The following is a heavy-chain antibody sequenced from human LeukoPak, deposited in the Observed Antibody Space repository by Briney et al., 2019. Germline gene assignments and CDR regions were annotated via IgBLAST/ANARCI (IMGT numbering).Heavy chain of an antibody. D-gene: IGHD3-16*01. CDR1: GFTLNNYA. CDR2: TSSSDAGT. Sequence: GGSLRLSCAASGFTLNNYAMSWVRQAPGKGLEWVSATSSSDAGTYHADSVRGRFTISRDNSKNTLYLQMNSLRAEDTAVYYCARDRRETMITFGGVMTAGWFDPWGQGTLVTVSS. V-gene: IGHV3-23*01. J-gene: IGHJ5*02. CDR3: ARDRRETMITFGGVMTAGWFDP.